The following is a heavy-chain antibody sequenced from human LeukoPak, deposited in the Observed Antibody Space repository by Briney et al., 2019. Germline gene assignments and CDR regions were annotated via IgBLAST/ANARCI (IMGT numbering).Heavy chain of an antibody. D-gene: IGHD3-3*01. J-gene: IGHJ3*02. Sequence: SETLSLTCTVSGGSISSSSYYWGWIRQPPGKGLEWIGSIYYSGSTYYNPSLKSRVTISVDTSKNQFSLKLSSVTAADTAVYYCARHTHYDFWSGYLDASDIWGQGTMVTVSS. CDR3: ARHTHYDFWSGYLDASDI. V-gene: IGHV4-39*01. CDR2: IYYSGST. CDR1: GGSISSSSYY.